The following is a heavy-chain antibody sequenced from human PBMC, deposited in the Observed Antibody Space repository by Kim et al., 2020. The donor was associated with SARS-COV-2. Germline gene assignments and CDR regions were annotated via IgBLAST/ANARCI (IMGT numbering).Heavy chain of an antibody. D-gene: IGHD6-19*01. J-gene: IGHJ4*02. V-gene: IGHV6-1*01. CDR3: ARDRRIAVAGTSLDY. Sequence: VSVKSRIPINPDTSKNQFSLQLNSVTPEDTAVYYCARDRRIAVAGTSLDYWGQGTLVTVSS.